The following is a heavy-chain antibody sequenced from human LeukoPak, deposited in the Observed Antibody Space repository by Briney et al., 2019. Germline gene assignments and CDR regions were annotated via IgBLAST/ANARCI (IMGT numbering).Heavy chain of an antibody. CDR2: ISSSSTYI. CDR3: ARGYYYGSGSYFDY. D-gene: IGHD3-10*01. J-gene: IGHJ4*02. Sequence: GGSLRLSCAASGFTFSSYIMNWVRQAPGKGLEWVSSISSSSTYIHYADSVKGRFTISRDNAKNSLYLQMNSLRAEDTAVYYCARGYYYGSGSYFDYWGQGTLVTVSS. V-gene: IGHV3-21*01. CDR1: GFTFSSYI.